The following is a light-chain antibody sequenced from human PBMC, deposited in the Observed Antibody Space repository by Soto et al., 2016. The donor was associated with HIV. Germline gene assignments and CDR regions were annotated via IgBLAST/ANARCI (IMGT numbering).Light chain of an antibody. CDR3: MSRDNNTNPVI. Sequence: SSELTQDPAVSVALGQTVKITCQGDSLRSYYATWYQQKPGQAPVFVIYGQSNRSSGIPDRFSGSSSGDRASLTITGAQAEDEADYYCMSRDNNTNPVIFGGGTKLTV. CDR2: GQS. J-gene: IGLJ2*01. V-gene: IGLV3-19*01. CDR1: SLRSYY.